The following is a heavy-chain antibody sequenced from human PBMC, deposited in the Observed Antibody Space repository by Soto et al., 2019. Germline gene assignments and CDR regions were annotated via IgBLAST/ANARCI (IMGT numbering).Heavy chain of an antibody. CDR1: GGSISSYY. Sequence: SETLSLTCTVSGGSISSYYWSWIRQPPGKGLEWIGYIYYSGSTNYNPSLKSRVTISVDTSKNQFSLKLSSVTAAYTAVYYCARHHYGDYEPPFDYWGQGTLVTVSS. D-gene: IGHD4-17*01. J-gene: IGHJ4*02. V-gene: IGHV4-59*08. CDR2: IYYSGST. CDR3: ARHHYGDYEPPFDY.